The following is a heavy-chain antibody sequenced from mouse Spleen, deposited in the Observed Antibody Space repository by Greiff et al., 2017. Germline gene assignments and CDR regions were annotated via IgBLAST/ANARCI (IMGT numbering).Heavy chain of an antibody. J-gene: IGHJ3*01. CDR3: ARHGDDYDAAFAY. CDR1: GFTFSDYY. V-gene: IGHV5-12*02. Sequence: EVKVVESGGGLVQPGGSLKLSCATSGFTFSDYYMYWVRQTPEKRLEWVAYISNGGGSTYYPDTVKGRFTISRDNAKNTLYLQMSRLKSEDTAMYYCARHGDDYDAAFAYWGQGTLVTVSA. D-gene: IGHD2-4*01. CDR2: ISNGGGST.